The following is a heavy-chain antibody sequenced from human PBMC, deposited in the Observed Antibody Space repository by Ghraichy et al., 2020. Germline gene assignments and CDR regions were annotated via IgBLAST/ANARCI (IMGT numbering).Heavy chain of an antibody. CDR2: IRYDGTDK. J-gene: IGHJ4*02. CDR3: AKDRWSGSYSTRHFDS. V-gene: IGHV3-30*02. D-gene: IGHD3-3*01. Sequence: GGSLRLSCAASGFSFSSFGMHWVRQAPGKGLEWVAFIRYDGTDKNYAESVKGRFTISRDNSKNTVYLQMNSLRAEDTAGYYCAKDRWSGSYSTRHFDSWGQGTLVTVSS. CDR1: GFSFSSFG.